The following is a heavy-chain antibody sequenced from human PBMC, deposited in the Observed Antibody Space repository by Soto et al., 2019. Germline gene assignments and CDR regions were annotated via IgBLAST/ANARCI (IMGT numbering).Heavy chain of an antibody. D-gene: IGHD4-17*01. J-gene: IGHJ3*02. CDR2: IYWDDDK. CDR3: AHYGDYRTAFGI. Sequence: QITLKESGLTLVKPTQTLTLTCTFSGFSLSTSGVGVGWLRQPPGKALEWLALIYWDDDKRYSPSLKSRLTITKDTSKNQVVLTMTNMDPVDTGTYYCAHYGDYRTAFGIWGQGTMVTVSS. V-gene: IGHV2-5*02. CDR1: GFSLSTSGVG.